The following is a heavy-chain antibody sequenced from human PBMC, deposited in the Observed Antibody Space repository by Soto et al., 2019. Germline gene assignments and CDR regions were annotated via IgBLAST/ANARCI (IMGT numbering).Heavy chain of an antibody. CDR3: AREDIVVVPAAPYNYYYYGMDV. D-gene: IGHD2-2*01. Sequence: GGSLRLSCAASGFTFSSYSMNWVRQAPGKGLEWVSYISSSSSTIYYADSVKGRFTISRDNAKNSLYLQMNSLRDEDTAVYYCAREDIVVVPAAPYNYYYYGMDVWGQGTTVTVSS. V-gene: IGHV3-48*02. CDR2: ISSSSSTI. J-gene: IGHJ6*02. CDR1: GFTFSSYS.